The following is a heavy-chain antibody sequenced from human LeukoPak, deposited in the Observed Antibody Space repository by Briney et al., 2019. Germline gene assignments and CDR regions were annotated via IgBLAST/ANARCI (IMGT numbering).Heavy chain of an antibody. CDR1: GFTFSSYS. CDR3: ARDKGRTYYYYMDV. V-gene: IGHV3-48*04. Sequence: GGSLRLSCAASGFTFSSYSMNWVRQAPGKGLEWVSYISSSGSTIYYADSVKGRFTISRDNAKNSLHLQMNSLRAEDTALYYCARDKGRTYYYYMDVWGKGTTVTVSS. CDR2: ISSSGSTI. J-gene: IGHJ6*03.